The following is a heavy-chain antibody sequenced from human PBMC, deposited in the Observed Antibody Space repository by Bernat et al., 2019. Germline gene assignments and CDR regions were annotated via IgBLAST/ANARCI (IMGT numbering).Heavy chain of an antibody. CDR2: INTNTGNP. V-gene: IGHV7-4-1*02. CDR1: GYTFTSYA. D-gene: IGHD3-10*01. J-gene: IGHJ4*02. CDR3: ARDLYPYYYYGSGYYFDY. Sequence: QVQLVHSGSELKKPGASVKVSCKASGYTFTSYAMNWLRQAPGQGLEWMGWINTNTGNPTYAQGFTGRFVFSSDTSVSTEYLKISSLQAEDNAVYYCARDLYPYYYYGSGYYFDYWGEGALVTVSS.